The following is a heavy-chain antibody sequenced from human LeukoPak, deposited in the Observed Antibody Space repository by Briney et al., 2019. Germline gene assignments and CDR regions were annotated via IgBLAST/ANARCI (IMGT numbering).Heavy chain of an antibody. V-gene: IGHV4-59*01. CDR3: ARVIVGATFLYFDY. Sequence: PSETLSLTCTVSGGSISTYYWSWIRQPPGKGLEWIGYIYYSGSTNYNPSLKSRVTISVDTSKNQFSLKLSSVTAADTAVYYCARVIVGATFLYFDYWGQGTLVTVSS. CDR2: IYYSGST. CDR1: GGSISTYY. J-gene: IGHJ4*02. D-gene: IGHD1-26*01.